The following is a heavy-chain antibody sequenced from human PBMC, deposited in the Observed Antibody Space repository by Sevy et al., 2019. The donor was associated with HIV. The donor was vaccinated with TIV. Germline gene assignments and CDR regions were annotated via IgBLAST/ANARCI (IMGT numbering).Heavy chain of an antibody. CDR2: IYYTGST. Sequence: SETLSLTCTVSGGSISSYYWNWIRQSPGMGLEWIGYIYYTGSTNYNPSLKSRVTISVDTSKNQFSLKLTSVTAADTAVYYCGRELISGRYYGMDVWGQGTTVTVSS. J-gene: IGHJ6*02. CDR1: GGSISSYY. D-gene: IGHD6-19*01. CDR3: GRELISGRYYGMDV. V-gene: IGHV4-59*01.